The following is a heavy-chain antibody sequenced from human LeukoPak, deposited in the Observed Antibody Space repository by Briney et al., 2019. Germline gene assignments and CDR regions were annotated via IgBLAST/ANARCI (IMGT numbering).Heavy chain of an antibody. V-gene: IGHV3-9*01. Sequence: GGSLRLSCAASGFTFDDYAMHWVRQAPGKGLEWVSGISWNSGSIGYADSVKGRFTISRDNAKNSLYLQMNSLRAEDTALYYCAKGGIHRGYYYYYMDVWGKGTTVTISS. J-gene: IGHJ6*03. CDR2: ISWNSGSI. CDR1: GFTFDDYA. D-gene: IGHD6-13*01. CDR3: AKGGIHRGYYYYYMDV.